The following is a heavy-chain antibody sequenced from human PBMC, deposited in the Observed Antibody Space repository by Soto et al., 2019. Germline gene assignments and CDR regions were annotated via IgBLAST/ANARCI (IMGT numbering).Heavy chain of an antibody. CDR3: ARSLYSSGWESFDY. V-gene: IGHV3-33*01. J-gene: IGHJ4*02. Sequence: PGGSLRLSCAASGFTFSSYGMHWVRQAPGKGLEWVAVIWYDGSNKYYADSVKGRFTISRDNSKNTLYLQMNSLRAEDTAVYYCARSLYSSGWESFDYWGQGTLVTVSS. D-gene: IGHD6-19*01. CDR2: IWYDGSNK. CDR1: GFTFSSYG.